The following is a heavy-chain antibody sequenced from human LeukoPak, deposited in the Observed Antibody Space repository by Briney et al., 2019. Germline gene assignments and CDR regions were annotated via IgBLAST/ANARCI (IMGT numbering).Heavy chain of an antibody. CDR2: ISGSGGST. D-gene: IGHD5-12*01. CDR1: GFTFSSYA. J-gene: IGHJ5*02. CDR3: AKDIVAAPSGWFDP. V-gene: IGHV3-23*01. Sequence: QPGGSLRLSCAASGFTFSSYAMSWVRQAPGKGLEWVSAISGSGGSTYYADSVKGRFTISRDNSKTTLYLQMNSLRAEDTAVYYCAKDIVAAPSGWFDPWGQGTLVTVSS.